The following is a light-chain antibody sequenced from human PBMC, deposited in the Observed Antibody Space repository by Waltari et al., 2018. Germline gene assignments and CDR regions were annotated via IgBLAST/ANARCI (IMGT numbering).Light chain of an antibody. CDR2: DVS. Sequence: QSALTQPRSVSGSPGQSVTISCTGTTLDVGGYHYASWFQQHPGKAPKLTIYDVSERPSGVPDRFSGSKSDNTASLTISGLQAEDEADYYCCSYAGSYTYVFGSGTKVTVL. CDR1: TLDVGGYHY. V-gene: IGLV2-11*01. CDR3: CSYAGSYTYV. J-gene: IGLJ1*01.